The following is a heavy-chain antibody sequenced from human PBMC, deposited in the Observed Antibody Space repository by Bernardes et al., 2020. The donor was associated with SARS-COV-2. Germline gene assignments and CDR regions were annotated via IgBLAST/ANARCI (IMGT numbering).Heavy chain of an antibody. CDR1: GYTLSAYY. CDR3: ARDLDRLYSGSRTDAFDI. J-gene: IGHJ3*02. CDR2: INPHSGGT. V-gene: IGHV1-2*02. Sequence: ATKKAYCKASGYTLSAYYMPWVRQAPGQGLEWMGWINPHSGGTNYAQKFQGRVTVTRDTSISTAYMELSRLTSDDTAVYYCARDLDRLYSGSRTDAFDIWGQGTMVTGSA. D-gene: IGHD1-26*01.